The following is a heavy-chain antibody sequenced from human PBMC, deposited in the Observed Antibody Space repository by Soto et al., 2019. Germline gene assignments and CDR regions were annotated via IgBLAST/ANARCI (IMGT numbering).Heavy chain of an antibody. Sequence: EVQLMESGGGLVQPGGSLRLSCAACGFIFSDYYMDWVRQVPGKGLEWVGRTRNKVNSFSAEYVASVKGRFSIYRDASKDSMYLQMNSLKSDDTAVYYCARDTGGSYDYWGQGALVTVSS. J-gene: IGHJ4*02. CDR2: TRNKVNSFSA. CDR3: ARDTGGSYDY. CDR1: GFIFSDYY. D-gene: IGHD3-16*01. V-gene: IGHV3-72*01.